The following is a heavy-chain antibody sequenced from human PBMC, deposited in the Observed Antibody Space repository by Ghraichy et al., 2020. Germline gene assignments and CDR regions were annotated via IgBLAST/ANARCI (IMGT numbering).Heavy chain of an antibody. V-gene: IGHV3-23*01. Sequence: GESLNISCAASGFTFSSYAMSWVRQAPGKGLEWVSAISGSGGSTYYADSVKGRFTISRDNSKNTLYLQMNSLRAEDTAVYYCAKDLNYDSSGYYSYYYYYYGMDVWGQGTTVTVSS. CDR2: ISGSGGST. CDR3: AKDLNYDSSGYYSYYYYYYGMDV. D-gene: IGHD3-22*01. CDR1: GFTFSSYA. J-gene: IGHJ6*02.